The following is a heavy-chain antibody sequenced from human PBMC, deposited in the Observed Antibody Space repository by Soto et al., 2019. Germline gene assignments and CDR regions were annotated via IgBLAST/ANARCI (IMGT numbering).Heavy chain of an antibody. J-gene: IGHJ4*02. D-gene: IGHD7-27*01. CDR3: TRANWYSEY. Sequence: QVQLQESGPGLVKPSETLSLTCSVSGGSISNHYWSWIRQPPRTGLEWVCYSYYNGNTNYNPSLERRVTMSVDTSRNQISLKLSTVTAADTAVYYCTRANWYSEYWGQGTLVTVSS. V-gene: IGHV4-59*11. CDR1: GGSISNHY. CDR2: SYYNGNT.